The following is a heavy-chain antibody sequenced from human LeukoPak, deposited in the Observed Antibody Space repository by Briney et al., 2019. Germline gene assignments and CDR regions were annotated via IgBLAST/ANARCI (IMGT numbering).Heavy chain of an antibody. Sequence: ASVKVSCKASGYTFTSYGISWVRQAPGQGLEWMGWISAYNGNTNYAQKLQGRVTMTTDKSTSTVYMELRSLRSADTAVYYCARDIWARGLPGYWGQGTLVPVSS. D-gene: IGHD3-16*01. CDR2: ISAYNGNT. V-gene: IGHV1-18*01. CDR3: ARDIWARGLPGY. CDR1: GYTFTSYG. J-gene: IGHJ4*02.